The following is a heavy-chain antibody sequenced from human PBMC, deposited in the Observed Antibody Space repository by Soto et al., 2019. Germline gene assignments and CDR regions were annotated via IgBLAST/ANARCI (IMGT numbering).Heavy chain of an antibody. J-gene: IGHJ4*02. CDR1: GFTFSSSW. V-gene: IGHV3-74*01. Sequence: EVQLVESGGGLVQPGGSLRVSCAASGFTFSSSWMHWVRQAPGKGLVWVSRINSDGSSPSYADSVRGRFTISRDSAKNTVYLQMNSLRAEDTAVYYCARGVYGDFFGYWGQGTLVTVSS. D-gene: IGHD4-17*01. CDR2: INSDGSSP. CDR3: ARGVYGDFFGY.